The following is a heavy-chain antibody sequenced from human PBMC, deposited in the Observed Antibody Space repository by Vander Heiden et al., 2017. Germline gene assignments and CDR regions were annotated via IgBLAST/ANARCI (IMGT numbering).Heavy chain of an antibody. CDR1: RFPFSSYD. J-gene: IGHJ6*02. D-gene: IGHD6-6*01. CDR3: ARGIAARYYYYYGMDV. CDR2: IGTAGDT. Sequence: EVQLVESGGGLVQPGGSLRLSCAASRFPFSSYDMHWVRQATGKGLEWVSAIGTAGDTYYPGSVKGRFTISRENAKNSLYLQMNSLRAGDTAVYYCARGIAARYYYYYGMDVWGQGTTVTVSS. V-gene: IGHV3-13*01.